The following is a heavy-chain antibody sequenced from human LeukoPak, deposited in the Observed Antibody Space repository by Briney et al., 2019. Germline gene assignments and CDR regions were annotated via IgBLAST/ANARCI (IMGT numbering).Heavy chain of an antibody. CDR2: INHSGST. D-gene: IGHD1-26*01. CDR3: ARGEYSGSTYYFDY. CDR1: GGSFSGYY. V-gene: IGHV4-34*01. Sequence: RASETLSLTCAVYGGSFSGYYWSWIRQPPGKGLEWIGEINHSGSTNYNLSLKSRVTISVDTSKNQFSPKLSSVTAADTAVYYCARGEYSGSTYYFDYWGQGTLVTVSS. J-gene: IGHJ4*02.